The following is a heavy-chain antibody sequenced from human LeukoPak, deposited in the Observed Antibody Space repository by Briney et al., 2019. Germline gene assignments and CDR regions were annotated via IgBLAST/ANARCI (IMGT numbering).Heavy chain of an antibody. V-gene: IGHV4-61*02. D-gene: IGHD3-22*01. CDR2: IHTNERT. CDR1: AGSVSSGDYD. Sequence: SETLSLTCTVSAGSVSSGDYDWSWIRQPAGKGLEWIGRIHTNERTNYNRCLKSPVTISLHTSKNQFSLKLSYVTAADTAVYYCASSTYHDSSGYYYFDYWGQGTLVTVSS. J-gene: IGHJ4*02. CDR3: ASSTYHDSSGYYYFDY.